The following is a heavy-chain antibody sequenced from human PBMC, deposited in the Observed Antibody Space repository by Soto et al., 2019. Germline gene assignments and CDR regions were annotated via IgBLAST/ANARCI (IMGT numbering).Heavy chain of an antibody. D-gene: IGHD4-4*01. CDR3: ARTRVDRNYDRGYFDY. CDR1: GYTFTNYY. V-gene: IGHV1-46*01. J-gene: IGHJ4*02. Sequence: ASVKVSCKASGYTFTNYYVHWVRQAPGQGLEWMGIINPSGGTTNYAQKFQGRVTMTRDTSTSTLYMELSSLRSEDTAVYYCARTRVDRNYDRGYFDYWGQRTLVTVSS. CDR2: INPSGGTT.